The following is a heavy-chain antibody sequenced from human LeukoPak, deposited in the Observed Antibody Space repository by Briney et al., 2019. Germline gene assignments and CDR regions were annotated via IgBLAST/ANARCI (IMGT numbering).Heavy chain of an antibody. CDR1: GFTFSRYA. V-gene: IGHV3-64D*06. J-gene: IGHJ4*02. CDR3: VKDGSGSYYTYYFDY. Sequence: PGGSLRLSCSASGFTFSRYAMHWVRQAPGKGLEYVSAISSNGGSTYYADSVKRRFTISRDNSKNTLYLQMSSLRAEDTAVYYCVKDGSGSYYTYYFDYWGQGTLVTVSS. D-gene: IGHD3-10*01. CDR2: ISSNGGST.